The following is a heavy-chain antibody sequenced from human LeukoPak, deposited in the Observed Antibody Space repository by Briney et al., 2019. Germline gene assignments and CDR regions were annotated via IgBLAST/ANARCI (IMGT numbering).Heavy chain of an antibody. J-gene: IGHJ6*03. V-gene: IGHV4-59*01. CDR1: GGSISSYY. CDR2: IYYSGST. CDR3: ARDRLGSTHYYYYMDV. Sequence: SETLSLTCTVSGGSISSYYWRWIRQPPGKGLDWIGDIYYSGSTNYNPSLKSRVTISVDTSKNQFSLKLSSVTAADTAVYYCARDRLGSTHYYYYMDVWGKGTTVTVSS. D-gene: IGHD7-27*01.